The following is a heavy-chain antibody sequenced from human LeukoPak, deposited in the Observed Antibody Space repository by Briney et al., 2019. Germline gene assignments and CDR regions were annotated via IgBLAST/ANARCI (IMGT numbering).Heavy chain of an antibody. Sequence: GGSLRLSCAASGFTFISYWLTWVRQAPGKGLEWVANIKQDGSEKYYVGSVKGRFTISRDNAKNSLYLQMNSLRAEDTALYYCARDYFGSPSALDYWGQGTLVTVSS. CDR2: IKQDGSEK. J-gene: IGHJ4*02. D-gene: IGHD1-26*01. CDR1: GFTFISYW. V-gene: IGHV3-7*03. CDR3: ARDYFGSPSALDY.